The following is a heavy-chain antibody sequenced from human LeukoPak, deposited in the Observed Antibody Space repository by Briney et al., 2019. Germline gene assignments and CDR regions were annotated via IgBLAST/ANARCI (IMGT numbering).Heavy chain of an antibody. CDR3: ARGRYYDFWSGKYYFDY. D-gene: IGHD3-3*01. V-gene: IGHV4-61*01. CDR1: GGSVSSGSYY. CDR2: IYYSGST. J-gene: IGHJ4*02. Sequence: SETLSLTCTVSGGSVSSGSYYWSWIRQPPGKGLEWIGYIYYSGSTNYNPSLKSRVTISVDTSKNQFSLKLSSVTAADTAVYYCARGRYYDFWSGKYYFDYWGQGTLVTVSS.